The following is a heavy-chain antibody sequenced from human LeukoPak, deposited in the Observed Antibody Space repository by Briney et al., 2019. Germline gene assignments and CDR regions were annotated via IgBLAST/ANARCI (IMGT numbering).Heavy chain of an antibody. CDR2: MNPNSGAT. Sequence: ASVKVSCKASGYTFTSYDFNWLRQATGQGPEWMGWMNPNSGATGYAQKFQGRVTMTRSASINTAYMELTDLRSEDTAVYYCARANVIVGATTTPLDYWGQGTLVTVSS. V-gene: IGHV1-8*01. CDR3: ARANVIVGATTTPLDY. J-gene: IGHJ4*02. CDR1: GYTFTSYD. D-gene: IGHD1-26*01.